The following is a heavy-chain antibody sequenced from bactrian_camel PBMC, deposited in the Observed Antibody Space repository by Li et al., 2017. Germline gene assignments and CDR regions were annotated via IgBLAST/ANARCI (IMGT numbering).Heavy chain of an antibody. CDR3: ATNGGKY. J-gene: IGHJ4*01. V-gene: IGHV3-1*01. CDR1: GFPFDDYG. Sequence: VQLVESGGGLVQPGGSLRLSCAVSGFPFDDYGMGWIRQAPGKGLEWVAVITWSGDSTYYTDSVKGRFTISLDNANNTVYLQMNMVKSEDTALYYRATNGGKYWGQGTQVTVS. CDR2: ITWSGDST.